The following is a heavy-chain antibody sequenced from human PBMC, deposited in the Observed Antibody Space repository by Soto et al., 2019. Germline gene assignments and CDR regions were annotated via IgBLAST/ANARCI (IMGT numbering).Heavy chain of an antibody. CDR2: ISSSGSTI. D-gene: IGHD5-12*01. J-gene: IGHJ4*02. CDR3: ARDFGDIVATDWSYFDY. Sequence: LRLSCAASGFTFSDYYMNWIRQAPGKGLEWVSYISSSGSTIYYADSVKGRFTISRDNAKNSLYLQMNSLRAEDTAVYYCARDFGDIVATDWSYFDYWGQGTLVTVSS. CDR1: GFTFSDYY. V-gene: IGHV3-11*01.